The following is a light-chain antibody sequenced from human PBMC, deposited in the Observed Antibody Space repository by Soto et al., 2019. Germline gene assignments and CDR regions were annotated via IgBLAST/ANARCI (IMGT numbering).Light chain of an antibody. V-gene: IGKV1-5*01. J-gene: IGKJ5*01. CDR2: DAS. CDR3: QQYNSFSLIT. CDR1: QTIGSW. Sequence: DIQMTQSPSTLSASVGDRVTVTCRASQTIGSWLAWYQQKPGRAPKLLIFDASSLESGVPSRFSGNGSGTEFTLTISNLQPDDFATYFCQQYNSFSLITFGQGTRLEIK.